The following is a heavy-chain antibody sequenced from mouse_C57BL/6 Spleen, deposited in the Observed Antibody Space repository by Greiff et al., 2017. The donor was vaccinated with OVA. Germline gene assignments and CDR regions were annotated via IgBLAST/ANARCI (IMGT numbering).Heavy chain of an antibody. Sequence: QVQLQQPGAELVRPGSSVKLSCKASGYTFTSYWMHWVKQRPIQGLEWIGNIDPSDSETHYNQKFKDKATLTVDKSSSTAYMQLSSLTSEDSAVYYCARGDSKDGYFDVWGTGTTVTVSS. D-gene: IGHD2-5*01. CDR1: GYTFTSYW. CDR3: ARGDSKDGYFDV. J-gene: IGHJ1*03. V-gene: IGHV1-52*01. CDR2: IDPSDSET.